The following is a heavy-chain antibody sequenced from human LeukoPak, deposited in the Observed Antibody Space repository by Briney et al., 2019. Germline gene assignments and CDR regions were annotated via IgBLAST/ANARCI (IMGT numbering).Heavy chain of an antibody. CDR2: ISGSGGST. CDR3: AGEGGGSNYA. CDR1: GFTFSSYA. V-gene: IGHV3-23*01. D-gene: IGHD1-26*01. J-gene: IGHJ4*02. Sequence: TGGSLRLSCAASGFTFSSYAMTWVRQAPGKGLEWVSSISGSGGSTYYADSVKGRFTISRDNAKNSLYLQINSLRVEDTAVYYCAGEGGGSNYAGGQGTLVTVSS.